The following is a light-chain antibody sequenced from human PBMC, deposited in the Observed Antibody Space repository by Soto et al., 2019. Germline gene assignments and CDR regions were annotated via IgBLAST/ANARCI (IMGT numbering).Light chain of an antibody. CDR2: AAS. CDR3: QQYNSYPPT. J-gene: IGKJ4*01. CDR1: QGISSW. V-gene: IGKV1D-16*01. Sequence: DIQMTPSPSSLSASVGDRVTITCRASQGISSWLAWHQQKPEKAPKSLISAASSLQSGVPSRFSCSGSGTDFTRTISSLQPEDFATYYCQQYNSYPPTFGGGTKVEIK.